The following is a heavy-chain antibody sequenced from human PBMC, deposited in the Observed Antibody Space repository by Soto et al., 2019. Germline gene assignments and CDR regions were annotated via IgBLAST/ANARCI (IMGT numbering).Heavy chain of an antibody. D-gene: IGHD3-3*01. Sequence: LSLTCTVSGGSISSYYWSWIRQPPGKGLEWIGYIYYSGSTNYNPSLKSRVTISVDTSKNQFSLKLSSVTAADTAVYYCASGLEWLLFDYWGQGPLVTVPS. V-gene: IGHV4-59*01. CDR3: ASGLEWLLFDY. CDR2: IYYSGST. CDR1: GGSISSYY. J-gene: IGHJ4*02.